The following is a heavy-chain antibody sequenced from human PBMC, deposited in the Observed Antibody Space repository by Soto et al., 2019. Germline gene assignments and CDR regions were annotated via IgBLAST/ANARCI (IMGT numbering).Heavy chain of an antibody. D-gene: IGHD1-26*01. J-gene: IGHJ6*02. CDR1: GDSISAYS. V-gene: IGHV4-59*08. CDR2: IHYNGNT. Sequence: PSETLSLTCTVSGDSISAYSWSWVRQPPGKGLEWIGNIHYNGNTKYNPSLKSRVSMSVDTSKNQFSLKLSSVTAADTAVYYCARPTQLPRAHYYYGMDVWGQGTTVTVSS. CDR3: ARPTQLPRAHYYYGMDV.